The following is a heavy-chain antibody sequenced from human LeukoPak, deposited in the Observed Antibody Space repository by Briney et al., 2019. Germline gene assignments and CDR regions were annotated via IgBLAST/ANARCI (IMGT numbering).Heavy chain of an antibody. Sequence: GASVKVSCRASGYTFTGYYVHWVRQAPGQGLEWMGWINPNSGDTNYVQKFQGRVTMTRDTSISTAYMELSRLRSDDTAVYYCARDSGSLREPDIAAPDDYWGQGTLVTVSS. CDR1: GYTFTGYY. D-gene: IGHD6-13*01. J-gene: IGHJ4*02. CDR2: INPNSGDT. V-gene: IGHV1-2*02. CDR3: ARDSGSLREPDIAAPDDY.